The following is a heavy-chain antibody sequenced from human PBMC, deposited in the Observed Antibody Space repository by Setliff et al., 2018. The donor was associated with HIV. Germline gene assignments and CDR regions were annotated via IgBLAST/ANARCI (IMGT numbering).Heavy chain of an antibody. J-gene: IGHJ4*02. V-gene: IGHV4-61*02. CDR3: ARESGIVGAQGFDY. CDR1: GDSISSGSYY. D-gene: IGHD1-26*01. CDR2: IYISGST. Sequence: PSETLSLTCTVSGDSISSGSYYWSWFRQPAGKELEWIGLIYISGSTIYNPSLKSRVPITINTSKRQFSLNLSSVTAADSAMYYCARESGIVGAQGFDYWGQGTLVTVSS.